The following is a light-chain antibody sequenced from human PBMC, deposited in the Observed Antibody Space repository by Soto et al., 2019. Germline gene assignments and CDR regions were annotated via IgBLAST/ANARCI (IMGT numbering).Light chain of an antibody. Sequence: VLTQSQDSLSLFPVERDTLCFRASQSVSSYLAWYQQKPGQAPRLLIYDASNRATGIPARFSGSGSGTDFTLTISSLEPEDFAVYYCQQRSNWRITFGQGTRLEIK. J-gene: IGKJ5*01. V-gene: IGKV3-11*01. CDR1: QSVSSY. CDR2: DAS. CDR3: QQRSNWRIT.